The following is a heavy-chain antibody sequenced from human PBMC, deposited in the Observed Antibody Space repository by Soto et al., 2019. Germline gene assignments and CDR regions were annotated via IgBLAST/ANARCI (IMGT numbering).Heavy chain of an antibody. CDR2: ISSSGNT. V-gene: IGHV4-59*01. CDR1: HGPLRNFF. D-gene: IGHD3-22*01. J-gene: IGHJ4*02. Sequence: LSGTLSLPRTVSHGPLRNFFWGRVRQPPGKGLEWIGYISSSGNTNYNPSLKSRVSISVDTSKNQFSLNLTSVTAADTAVYYCARAPMVLTRSYFDSWGQGTPVTVSS. CDR3: ARAPMVLTRSYFDS.